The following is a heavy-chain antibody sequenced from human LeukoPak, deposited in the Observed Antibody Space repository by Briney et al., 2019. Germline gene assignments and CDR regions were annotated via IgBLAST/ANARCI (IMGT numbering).Heavy chain of an antibody. J-gene: IGHJ4*02. Sequence: ASVKVSCKASGGTFSSYAISWVRQAPGQGLEWMGGIIPIFATANYAQKFQGRVTITADESTSTAYMELSSLRSEDTAVYYCARDWCSYGCLDYWGQGTLVTVSS. D-gene: IGHD5-18*01. CDR2: IIPIFATA. CDR3: ARDWCSYGCLDY. V-gene: IGHV1-69*13. CDR1: GGTFSSYA.